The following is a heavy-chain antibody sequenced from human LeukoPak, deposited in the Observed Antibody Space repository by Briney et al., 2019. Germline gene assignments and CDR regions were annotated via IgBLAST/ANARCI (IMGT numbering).Heavy chain of an antibody. Sequence: PSETLSLTCTVSGGSISSSSYYWGWIRQPPGKGLEWIGSIYYSGSTYYNPSLKSRVTISVDTSKNQFSLKLSSVTAADTAVYYCARRRRDGYKPFDYWGQGTLDTVSS. J-gene: IGHJ4*02. V-gene: IGHV4-39*01. CDR2: IYYSGST. CDR1: GGSISSSSYY. CDR3: ARRRRDGYKPFDY. D-gene: IGHD5-24*01.